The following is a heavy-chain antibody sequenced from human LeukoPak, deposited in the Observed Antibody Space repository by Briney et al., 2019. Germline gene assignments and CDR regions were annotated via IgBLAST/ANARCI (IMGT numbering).Heavy chain of an antibody. CDR1: GFTFSNYG. CDR2: IWYDGSNT. V-gene: IGHV3-33*01. D-gene: IGHD6-6*01. J-gene: IGHJ4*02. CDR3: ARGDRSISAHRLY. Sequence: PGGSLRLSCAASGFTFSNYGMHWVRQAPGKGLEWVAVIWYDGSNTYYADSVKGRFTISRDNSKNTLWLQVNSLRAEDTAVYYCARGDRSISAHRLYGGQGTPVT.